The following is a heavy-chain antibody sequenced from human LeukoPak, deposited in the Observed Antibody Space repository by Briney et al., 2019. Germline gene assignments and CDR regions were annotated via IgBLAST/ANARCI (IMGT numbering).Heavy chain of an antibody. CDR1: GFTLSSYW. CDR3: AREGCSGGSCYHNWFDP. D-gene: IGHD2-15*01. Sequence: GGSLRLSCAASGFTLSSYWMSWVRQAPGKGLEWVDNINEDGSEKYYVDSVKGRFTISRDNAKNSLYLQMNSLRAEATAVYYCAREGCSGGSCYHNWFDPWGQGTLVTVSS. J-gene: IGHJ5*02. CDR2: INEDGSEK. V-gene: IGHV3-7*01.